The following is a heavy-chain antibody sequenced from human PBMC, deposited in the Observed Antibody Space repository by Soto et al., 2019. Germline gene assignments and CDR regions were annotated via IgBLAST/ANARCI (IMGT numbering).Heavy chain of an antibody. V-gene: IGHV3-21*01. CDR1: GFTFSSYS. Sequence: PGGALRLSCAAAGFTFSSYSMNWVRQARGKGLEWVSSISSSSRYIYYADSVKGRFTISRDNATNSLYLQMNSLRAEYTAVYYWASDYGVVVVADTLPAGMDVWXEGTTVTVCS. CDR2: ISSSSRYI. J-gene: IGHJ6*02. D-gene: IGHD2-15*01. CDR3: ASDYGVVVVADTLPAGMDV.